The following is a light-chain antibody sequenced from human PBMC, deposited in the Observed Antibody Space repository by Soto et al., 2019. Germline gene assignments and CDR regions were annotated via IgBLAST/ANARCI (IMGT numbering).Light chain of an antibody. J-gene: IGKJ1*01. Sequence: EIVLTQSPATLSLSPGERATLSCRASQSVSTYLGWYQQKPGQAPRLLIYDTSNRATGIPARFSGSGSGTDCTLTISSLEPEDVAVYFCQQRNSWLWTLGQGTKVDIK. V-gene: IGKV3-11*01. CDR3: QQRNSWLWT. CDR2: DTS. CDR1: QSVSTY.